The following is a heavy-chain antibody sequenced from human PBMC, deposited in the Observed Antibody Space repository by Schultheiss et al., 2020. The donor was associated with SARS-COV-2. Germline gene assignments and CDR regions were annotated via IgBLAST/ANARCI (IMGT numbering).Heavy chain of an antibody. V-gene: IGHV4-4*02. CDR1: GGSISSSNW. D-gene: IGHD3-22*01. J-gene: IGHJ3*01. Sequence: SETLSLTCAVSGGSISSSNWWSWVRQPPGKGLEWIGYISNSGKTKYDPSLKSRVTISVDRSKNQFSLKLSSVTAADTAVYYCARGVFYYDSDAFDLWGQGTMVTVS. CDR2: ISNSGKT. CDR3: ARGVFYYDSDAFDL.